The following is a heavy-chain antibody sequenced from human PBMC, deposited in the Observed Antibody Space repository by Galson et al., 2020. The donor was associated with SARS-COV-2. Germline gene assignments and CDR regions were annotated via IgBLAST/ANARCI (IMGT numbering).Heavy chain of an antibody. D-gene: IGHD6-19*01. J-gene: IGHJ5*02. CDR1: GFSLSTSGVG. V-gene: IGHV2-5*02. CDR3: AHRTSSGWYGDLFDP. Sequence: SGPTLAKPTQTLTLTCTFSGFSLSTSGVGVGWIRQPPGKALEWLALIYWDDDKRYSPSLKCRLTITKDTSKNQVVLTMTNMDPVDTATYYCAHRTSSGWYGDLFDPWGQGTLVTVSS. CDR2: IYWDDDK.